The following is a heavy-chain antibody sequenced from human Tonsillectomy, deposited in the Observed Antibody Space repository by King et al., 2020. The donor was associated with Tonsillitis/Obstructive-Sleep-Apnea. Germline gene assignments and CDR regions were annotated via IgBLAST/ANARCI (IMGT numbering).Heavy chain of an antibody. J-gene: IGHJ4*02. CDR1: GFTFNNYA. V-gene: IGHV3-23*04. CDR2: ISGSGDDT. D-gene: IGHD6-19*01. CDR3: AKGVYGSGWGFDD. Sequence: VQLVESGGGLVQPGGSLRLSCAASGFTFNNYAVSWVRQAPGKGLEWVSTISGSGDDTFHPDSVKGRFTISRANSKNILYLQMNGLRAEDSAVYHCAKGVYGSGWGFDDWGQGTLVTVSS.